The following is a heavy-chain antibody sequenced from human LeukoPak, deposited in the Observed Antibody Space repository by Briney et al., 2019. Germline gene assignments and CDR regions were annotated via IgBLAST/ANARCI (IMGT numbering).Heavy chain of an antibody. J-gene: IGHJ4*02. CDR2: ISAYNGNT. CDR3: ARETNTNYGGNGEFDY. Sequence: ASVKVSCKASGYTFTGYGISWVRQAPGQGLEWMGWISAYNGNTNYAQKLQGRVTMTTDTSTSTAYMELRSLRSDDTAVYYCARETNTNYGGNGEFDYWSQGTLVTVSS. V-gene: IGHV1-18*01. CDR1: GYTFTGYG. D-gene: IGHD4-23*01.